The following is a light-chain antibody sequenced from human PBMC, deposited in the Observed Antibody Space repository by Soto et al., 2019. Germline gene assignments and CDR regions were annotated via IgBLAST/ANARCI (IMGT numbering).Light chain of an antibody. CDR2: DAT. Sequence: DIQMTQSPSSLSASVGDRVTITCQASHDITSYLNWYQNKPGKAPKLLNYDATILEAGVPSRFSRSGSVTDFTFTISSLQPEDVATYYCQKCYYLPIFGPGTTVDLK. V-gene: IGKV1-33*01. CDR1: HDITSY. J-gene: IGKJ3*01. CDR3: QKCYYLPI.